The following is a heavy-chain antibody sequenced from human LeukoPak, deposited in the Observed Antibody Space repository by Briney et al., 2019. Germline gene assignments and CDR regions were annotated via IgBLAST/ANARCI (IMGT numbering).Heavy chain of an antibody. V-gene: IGHV3-33*01. Sequence: PGGSLRVSCAASGFTFSSYGMHWVRQAPGKGLEWVAVIWYDGSNKYYADSVKGRFTISRDNSKNTLYLQMNSLRAEDTAVYYCARDRDSGSRYLDAFDIWGQGTMVTVSS. J-gene: IGHJ3*02. D-gene: IGHD1-26*01. CDR3: ARDRDSGSRYLDAFDI. CDR2: IWYDGSNK. CDR1: GFTFSSYG.